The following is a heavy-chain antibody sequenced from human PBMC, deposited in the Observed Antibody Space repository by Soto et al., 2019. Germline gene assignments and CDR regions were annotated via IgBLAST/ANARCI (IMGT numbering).Heavy chain of an antibody. V-gene: IGHV3-23*01. CDR2: VSETGTVT. Sequence: RGYVGICCVASGINLINHAMTWVRQAPGKGLEWVSTVSETGTVTYYADSVKGRFTISRDNAKNTLYLQMDSLRAEDTALYYCTRDMGVSEAWSPSDHWGRGILVTV. J-gene: IGHJ4*02. D-gene: IGHD1-26*01. CDR3: TRDMGVSEAWSPSDH. CDR1: GINLINHA.